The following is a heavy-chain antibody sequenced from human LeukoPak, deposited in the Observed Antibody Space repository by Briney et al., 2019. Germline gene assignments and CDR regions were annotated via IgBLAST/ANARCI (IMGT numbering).Heavy chain of an antibody. D-gene: IGHD3-3*01. Sequence: GGALRRSCAASGFTFISYAMSWVRQAPGKGLDWVAAISGSGGSTYYADSVKGRFTISRDNSKNTLYLQLNSLRAEDTAVYYCAKDAALGYDFWSGYFSFDYWGQGTLVTVSS. CDR3: AKDAALGYDFWSGYFSFDY. J-gene: IGHJ4*02. CDR1: GFTFISYA. CDR2: ISGSGGST. V-gene: IGHV3-23*01.